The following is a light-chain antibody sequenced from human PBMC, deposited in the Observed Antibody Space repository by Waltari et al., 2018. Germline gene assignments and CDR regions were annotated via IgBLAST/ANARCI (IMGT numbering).Light chain of an antibody. J-gene: IGLJ3*02. V-gene: IGLV2-14*03. Sequence: QSALTQPASVSGSPGQSITIPCTGASSDDGRYNYVSWYQQYPGTAPKLIIYDVSNRPSGVSNRFSGSKSGNTASLTISGLQAEDEADYYCSSYTSSSTLVFGGGTKLTVL. CDR3: SSYTSSSTLV. CDR1: SSDDGRYNY. CDR2: DVS.